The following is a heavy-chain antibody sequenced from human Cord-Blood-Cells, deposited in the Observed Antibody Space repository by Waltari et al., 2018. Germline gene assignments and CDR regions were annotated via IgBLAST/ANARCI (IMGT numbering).Heavy chain of an antibody. J-gene: IGHJ5*02. Sequence: QVQLVQSGAEVKKPGASVKVSCKASGYTFTSYAMHWVRQAPGQRLEWMGWINAGNGNTKYSQKFQGRVTITRDTSASTAYMELSSLRSEDTAVYYCARDGDPVVVAAIVGGWFDPWGQGTLVTVSS. CDR2: INAGNGNT. D-gene: IGHD2-15*01. CDR1: GYTFTSYA. V-gene: IGHV1-3*01. CDR3: ARDGDPVVVAAIVGGWFDP.